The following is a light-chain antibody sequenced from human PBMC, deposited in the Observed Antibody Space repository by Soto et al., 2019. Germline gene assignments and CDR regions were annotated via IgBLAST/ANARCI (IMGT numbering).Light chain of an antibody. Sequence: MLTQSPGTLSLSPGERATLFCRASQSVSRSYLVWYQQKPGQAPRLLIYGAFNRATGIPDRFSGSGSGTDFTLTISRLEPEDFAVYYCQQYGTSPWTFGQGTKVDIK. CDR2: GAF. CDR3: QQYGTSPWT. J-gene: IGKJ1*01. CDR1: QSVSRSY. V-gene: IGKV3-20*01.